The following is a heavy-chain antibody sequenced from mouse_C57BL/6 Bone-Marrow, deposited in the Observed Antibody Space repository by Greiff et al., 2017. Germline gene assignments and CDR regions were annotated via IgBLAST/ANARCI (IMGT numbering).Heavy chain of an antibody. D-gene: IGHD1-1*01. J-gene: IGHJ1*03. V-gene: IGHV7-3*01. CDR3: ARSPLATVRYFDV. CDR1: GFTFTDYY. CDR2: IRNKANGYTT. Sequence: EVQRVESGGGLVQPGGSLSLSCAASGFTFTDYYMSWVRQPPGKALEWLGFIRNKANGYTTEYSASVKGRFTISRDNSQSILYLQMNALRAEDSATYYCARSPLATVRYFDVWGTGTTVTVSS.